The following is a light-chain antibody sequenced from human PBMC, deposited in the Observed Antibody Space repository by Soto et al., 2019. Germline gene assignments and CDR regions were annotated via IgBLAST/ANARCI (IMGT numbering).Light chain of an antibody. J-gene: IGLJ1*01. CDR2: EVS. Sequence: QSALTQPASVSGSPGQSITISCTGTSSDVGGYNYVSWYQQHPGKAPKLIIYEVSIRPSGVSNRFSGSKSGNTASLTISGLQAEDEADYYCSSYTISSTYVLGTGTKLTVL. CDR1: SSDVGGYNY. V-gene: IGLV2-14*01. CDR3: SSYTISSTYV.